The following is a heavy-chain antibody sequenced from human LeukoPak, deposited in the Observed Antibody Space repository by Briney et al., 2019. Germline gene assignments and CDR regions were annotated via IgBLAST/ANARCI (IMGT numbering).Heavy chain of an antibody. CDR1: GGSFSGYY. J-gene: IGHJ6*02. CDR2: INHSGST. Sequence: SETLSLTCAVYGGSFSGYYWSWIRQPPGKGLEWIGEINHSGSTNYNPSLKSRVTISVDTSKNQFSLKLSSVTAADTAVYYCARLGHYGSGSFDGMDVWGQGTTVTVS. V-gene: IGHV4-34*01. CDR3: ARLGHYGSGSFDGMDV. D-gene: IGHD3-10*01.